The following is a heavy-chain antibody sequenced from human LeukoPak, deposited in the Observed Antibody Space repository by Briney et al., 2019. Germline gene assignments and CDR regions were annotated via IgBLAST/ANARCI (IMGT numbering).Heavy chain of an antibody. D-gene: IGHD6-13*01. J-gene: IGHJ4*02. CDR2: MNPNSGNT. Sequence: GASVKVSCKASGYTFTSYDINWVRQATGQGLEWMGWMNPNSGNTGYAQKFQGRVTMTRNTSISTAYMELSSLRSEDTAVYYCARHSIAAAGRGLNYWGQGTQVTVSS. CDR1: GYTFTSYD. CDR3: ARHSIAAAGRGLNY. V-gene: IGHV1-8*01.